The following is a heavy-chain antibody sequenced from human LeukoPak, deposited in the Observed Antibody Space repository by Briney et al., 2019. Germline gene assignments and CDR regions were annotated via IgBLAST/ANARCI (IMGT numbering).Heavy chain of an antibody. CDR3: AKGRWGPIVEDTPHRFDY. D-gene: IGHD3-16*02. V-gene: IGHV3-30*18. J-gene: IGHJ4*02. CDR1: GFTFSSYG. Sequence: PGGSLRLSCAASGFTFSSYGMHWVRQAPGKGLEWVAVISYDGSNKYYADSVKGRFTISRDNSKNTLYLQMNSLRAEDTAVYYCAKGRWGPIVEDTPHRFDYWGQGTLVTVSS. CDR2: ISYDGSNK.